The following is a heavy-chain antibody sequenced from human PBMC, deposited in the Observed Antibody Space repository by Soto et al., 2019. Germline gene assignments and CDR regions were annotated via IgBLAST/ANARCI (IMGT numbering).Heavy chain of an antibody. J-gene: IGHJ4*02. CDR2: VYYSGIT. Sequence: QLQVQESGPGLLKPSETLSLTCPVSGGSFSITNYYWGWIRQPPGKGLEWIGRVYYSGITYYNPSLKSRVTISVDPSKKQSSLDLSSVTAADTAVYYCVSQVPGIANYFDYWGQGALVTVSS. CDR1: GGSFSITNYY. V-gene: IGHV4-39*01. D-gene: IGHD2-21*01. CDR3: VSQVPGIANYFDY.